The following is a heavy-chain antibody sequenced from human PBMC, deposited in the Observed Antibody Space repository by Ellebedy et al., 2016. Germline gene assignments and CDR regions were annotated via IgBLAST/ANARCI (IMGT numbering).Heavy chain of an antibody. CDR2: ISYDGSNK. CDR3: AKAGAVSPFDP. V-gene: IGHV3-30*18. CDR1: GFTFSSYG. D-gene: IGHD4-11*01. Sequence: GESLKISXAASGFTFSSYGMHWVRQAPGKGLEWVAVISYDGSNKYYADSVKGRFTISRDNSKNTLYLQMNSLRAEDTAVYYCAKAGAVSPFDPWGQGTLVTVSS. J-gene: IGHJ5*02.